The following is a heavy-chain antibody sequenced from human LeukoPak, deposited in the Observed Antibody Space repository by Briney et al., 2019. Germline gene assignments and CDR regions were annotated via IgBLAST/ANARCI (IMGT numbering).Heavy chain of an antibody. CDR2: ITSILGNA. Sequence: GSSVKLSCTASGGTFSSYAIRWVRQAPGQGLEWVGGITSILGNANYAQSFKGRVTITADESKSTAYLELSSLRSEDTAVYYCAREGYRPIVVGPAAPNHWDFDLWGRGTLVTVSS. V-gene: IGHV1-69*01. J-gene: IGHJ2*01. D-gene: IGHD2-2*01. CDR3: AREGYRPIVVGPAAPNHWDFDL. CDR1: GGTFSSYA.